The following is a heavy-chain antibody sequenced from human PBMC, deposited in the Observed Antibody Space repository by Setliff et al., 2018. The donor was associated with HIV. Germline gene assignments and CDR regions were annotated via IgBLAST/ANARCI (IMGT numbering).Heavy chain of an antibody. CDR2: IYYSGST. V-gene: IGHV4-59*01. J-gene: IGHJ6*02. Sequence: SETLSLTCSLSGGSISSYHWNWIRQPPGKGLEWIGYIYYSGSTNYNPSLKSRVTISVDTSKNQFSLKLSSVTAADTAVYYCARDHIVATIRDYYYGMDVWGQGTKVTV. CDR3: ARDHIVATIRDYYYGMDV. CDR1: GGSISSYH. D-gene: IGHD5-12*01.